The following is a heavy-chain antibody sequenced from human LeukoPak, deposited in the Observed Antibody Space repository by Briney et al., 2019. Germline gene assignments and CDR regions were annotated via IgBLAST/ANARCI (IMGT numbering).Heavy chain of an antibody. Sequence: KTSETLSLTCTVSGGSIGSGGYYWSWIRQHPGKGLEWIGYIYYSGSTYYNPSLKSRVTISVDTSKNQFSLKLSSVTAADTAVYYCARDKSLDYWGQGTLVTVSS. CDR2: IYYSGST. CDR3: ARDKSLDY. CDR1: GGSIGSGGYY. J-gene: IGHJ4*02. V-gene: IGHV4-31*03.